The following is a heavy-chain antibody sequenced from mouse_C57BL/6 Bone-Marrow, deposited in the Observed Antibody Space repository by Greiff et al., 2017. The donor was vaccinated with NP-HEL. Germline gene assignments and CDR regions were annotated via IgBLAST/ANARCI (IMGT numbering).Heavy chain of an antibody. J-gene: IGHJ2*01. D-gene: IGHD2-4*01. Sequence: EVKLVESGGGLVKPGGSLKLSCAASGFTFSSYAMSWVRQTPEKRLEWVATISDGGSYTYYPDNVKGRFTISRDNAKNNLYLQMSQLKSEDTAMYYCAREEIYYDYDEGGYWGQGTTLTVSS. V-gene: IGHV5-4*01. CDR2: ISDGGSYT. CDR1: GFTFSSYA. CDR3: AREEIYYDYDEGGY.